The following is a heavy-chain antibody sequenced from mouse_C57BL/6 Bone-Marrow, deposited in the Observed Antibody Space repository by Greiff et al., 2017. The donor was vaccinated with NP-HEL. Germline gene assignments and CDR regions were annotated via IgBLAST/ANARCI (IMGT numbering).Heavy chain of an antibody. CDR1: GFSFNTYA. CDR2: IRSKSNNYAT. Sequence: EVKVVESGGGLVQPKGSLKLSCAASGFSFNTYAMNWVRQAPGKGLEWVARIRSKSNNYATYYADSVKDRFTISRDDSESMLYLQMNNLKTEDTAMYYCVRDRGITTVVPWYFDVWGTGTTVTVSS. J-gene: IGHJ1*03. D-gene: IGHD1-1*01. CDR3: VRDRGITTVVPWYFDV. V-gene: IGHV10-1*01.